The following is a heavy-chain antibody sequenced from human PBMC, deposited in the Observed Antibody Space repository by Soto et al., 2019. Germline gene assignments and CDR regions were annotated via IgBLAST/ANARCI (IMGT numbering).Heavy chain of an antibody. CDR3: VRDEISSAGLDP. CDR1: GSTFIRNG. V-gene: IGHV1-18*01. CDR2: ISTHNGNT. Sequence: QVQLVQSGAEVKKPGASVKVSCKASGSTFIRNGISWVRQAPGQGLEWMGWISTHNGNTYYAQNFQGRVTMTSDTPTSTAYMELRSLRSDYTAFYYCVRDEISSAGLDPWGQGTLVTVSS. J-gene: IGHJ5*02.